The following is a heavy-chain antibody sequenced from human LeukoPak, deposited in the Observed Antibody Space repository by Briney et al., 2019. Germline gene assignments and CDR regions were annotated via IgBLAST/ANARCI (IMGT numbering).Heavy chain of an antibody. CDR3: ARDSFAGYCSSTSCFYYYYYGMDV. Sequence: PGGSLRLSCAASGFTFSSYGMHWVRQAPGKGLEWVAVIWYDGSNKYYADSVKGRFTISRDNSKNTLYLQMNSLRAEDTALYYCARDSFAGYCSSTSCFYYYYYGMDVWGQGTTVTVSS. J-gene: IGHJ6*02. CDR1: GFTFSSYG. CDR2: IWYDGSNK. D-gene: IGHD2-2*01. V-gene: IGHV3-33*01.